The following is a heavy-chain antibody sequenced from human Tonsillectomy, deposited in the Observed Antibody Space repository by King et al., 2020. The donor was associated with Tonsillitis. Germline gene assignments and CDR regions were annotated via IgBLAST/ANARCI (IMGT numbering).Heavy chain of an antibody. CDR1: GFSFRSYA. J-gene: IGHJ4*02. Sequence: VQLVESGGGLVRPGGSLRLSCAASGFSFRSYAMSWVRQAPGKGLEWVSGISGTGVNTYYSDSVKGRFTISRDNSENTLYLQRNSLSVEDTAVYYCARPLGALDFWGQGTLVTVSS. CDR3: ARPLGALDF. V-gene: IGHV3-23*04. CDR2: ISGTGVNT.